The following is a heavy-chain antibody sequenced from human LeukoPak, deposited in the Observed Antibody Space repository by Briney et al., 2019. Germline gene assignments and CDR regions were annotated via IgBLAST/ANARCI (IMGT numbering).Heavy chain of an antibody. J-gene: IGHJ5*02. CDR3: AKGAAAGLVDWFDP. D-gene: IGHD6-25*01. Sequence: PGGSLRLSCAVSGFTFTNFAMMWVRQAPGKGLQWVSSTTGDGATYYADSVRGRFMLSRDTSKNTLYLQMNSLTAEDTALYYCAKGAAAGLVDWFDPWGQGTLVTVSS. V-gene: IGHV3-23*01. CDR1: GFTFTNFA. CDR2: TTGDGAT.